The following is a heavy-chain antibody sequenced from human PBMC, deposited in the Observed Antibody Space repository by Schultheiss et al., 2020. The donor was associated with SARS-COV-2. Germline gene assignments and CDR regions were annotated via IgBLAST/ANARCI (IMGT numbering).Heavy chain of an antibody. V-gene: IGHV3-74*01. Sequence: GESLKISCVGSGFSFSGYWMHWVRQIPGKGLAWVSRISSDGNSASFADFVKGRFTISRDNAKNSVYLQMNSLRAEDTAVYYCARFGRGSYLDYWGQGTLVTVSS. D-gene: IGHD1-26*01. J-gene: IGHJ4*02. CDR2: ISSDGNSA. CDR3: ARFGRGSYLDY. CDR1: GFSFSGYW.